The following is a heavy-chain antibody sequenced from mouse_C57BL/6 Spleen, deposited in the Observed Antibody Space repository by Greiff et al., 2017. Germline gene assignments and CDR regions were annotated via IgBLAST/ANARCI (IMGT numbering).Heavy chain of an antibody. CDR2: ISDGGSYT. CDR3: ARDTGYDYADFDY. J-gene: IGHJ2*01. Sequence: EVKLVESGGGLVKPGGSLKLSCAASGFTFSSYAMSWVRQTPEKRLEWVATISDGGSYTYYPDNVKGRFTIARDNAKNNLYLQMSHLKSEDTAMYYCARDTGYDYADFDYWGQGTTLTVSS. CDR1: GFTFSSYA. V-gene: IGHV5-4*01. D-gene: IGHD2-4*01.